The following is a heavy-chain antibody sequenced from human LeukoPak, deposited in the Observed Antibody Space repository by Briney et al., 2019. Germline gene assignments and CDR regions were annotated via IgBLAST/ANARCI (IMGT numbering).Heavy chain of an antibody. J-gene: IGHJ4*02. Sequence: GRSLRLSCAASGFTFDDYALHWVRQAPGKGLEWVSGISWNSGSIGYAESVKGRFTISRDNAKNSLYLQMNSLRAEDTALYYCAKDFTYKQQLPDYWGQGTLVTVSS. V-gene: IGHV3-9*01. CDR1: GFTFDDYA. D-gene: IGHD6-13*01. CDR2: ISWNSGSI. CDR3: AKDFTYKQQLPDY.